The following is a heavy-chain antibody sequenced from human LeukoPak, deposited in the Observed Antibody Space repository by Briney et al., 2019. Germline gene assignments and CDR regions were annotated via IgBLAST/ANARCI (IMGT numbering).Heavy chain of an antibody. D-gene: IGHD6-19*01. Sequence: PSETLSLTCTVSGDSISNYYWSWIRQSPGKKLEWIGYMYNRGSTIYNPSLKSRVTISTDTSKNQSSLRLTSVTAADTAVYYCARAEKAVTGTLDYWGQGTLITVSS. CDR1: GDSISNYY. CDR2: MYNRGST. CDR3: ARAEKAVTGTLDY. J-gene: IGHJ4*02. V-gene: IGHV4-59*01.